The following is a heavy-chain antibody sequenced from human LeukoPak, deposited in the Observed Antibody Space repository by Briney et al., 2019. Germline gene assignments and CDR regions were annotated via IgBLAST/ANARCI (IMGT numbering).Heavy chain of an antibody. CDR3: ATSPRRALANWFDP. CDR2: IYYSGST. Sequence: SEALSLTCTVSGGSISSYYWSWIRQPPGKGLEWIGYIYYSGSTNYNPSLKSRVTISVDTSKNQFSLKLSSVTAADTAVYYCATSPRRALANWFDPWGQGTLVTVSS. D-gene: IGHD3-3*02. V-gene: IGHV4-59*01. CDR1: GGSISSYY. J-gene: IGHJ5*02.